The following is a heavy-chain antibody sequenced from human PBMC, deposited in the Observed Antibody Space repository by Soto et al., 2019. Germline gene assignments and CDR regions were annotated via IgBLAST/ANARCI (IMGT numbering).Heavy chain of an antibody. Sequence: QVQLQESGPGLVKPSQTLSLTCTVSGGSISSGGYYWSWIRQHPGKGLEWIGYIYYSGSTYYNPSLKSRVTISVDTSKNQFALKLSSVTAADTAVYCCARVGRSIAAAGTHFDYWGQGTLVTVSA. J-gene: IGHJ4*02. CDR1: GGSISSGGYY. CDR2: IYYSGST. D-gene: IGHD6-13*01. CDR3: ARVGRSIAAAGTHFDY. V-gene: IGHV4-31*03.